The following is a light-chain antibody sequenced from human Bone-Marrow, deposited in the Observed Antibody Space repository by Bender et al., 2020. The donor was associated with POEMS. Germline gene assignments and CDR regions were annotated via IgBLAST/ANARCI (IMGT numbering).Light chain of an antibody. CDR3: SSYTTISARV. Sequence: SYVLTQPPSVSVAPGQTARITCGGNNIGSKSVHWYQQKPGQAPVLVVYDDSDRPSGVPDRFSGSKSGNSASLTISGLQAEDEADYYCSSYTTISARVFGGGTKVTVL. J-gene: IGLJ2*01. V-gene: IGLV3-21*02. CDR2: DDS. CDR1: NIGSKS.